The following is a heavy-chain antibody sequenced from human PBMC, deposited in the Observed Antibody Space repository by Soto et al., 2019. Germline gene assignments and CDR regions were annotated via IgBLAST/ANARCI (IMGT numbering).Heavy chain of an antibody. V-gene: IGHV3-73*02. Sequence: EVQLVESGGGLVQPGGSLKLSCAASGVTFSDSTMHWVRQASGKGLEWVGRIRRKVNSYATEYAASVKGRFTISRDDSKNTAYLQMNSLKTEDTAVYYCISKVRGAAADDYWGQGTLVTVSS. D-gene: IGHD3-10*01. CDR1: GVTFSDST. CDR3: ISKVRGAAADDY. J-gene: IGHJ4*02. CDR2: IRRKVNSYAT.